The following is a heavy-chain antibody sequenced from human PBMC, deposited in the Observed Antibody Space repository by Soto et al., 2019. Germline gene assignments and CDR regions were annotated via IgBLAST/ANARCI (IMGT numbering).Heavy chain of an antibody. D-gene: IGHD6-19*01. V-gene: IGHV3-74*01. J-gene: IGHJ4*02. CDR1: GFTFSSCW. Sequence: GGSLRLSCAASGFTFSSCWMHWVRQAPGKGLVWVSRINSDGSSTSYADSVKGRFTISRDNAKNTLYLQMNSLRAEDTAVYYCARERYSSGWYPDYFDYWGQGTLVTVSS. CDR2: INSDGSST. CDR3: ARERYSSGWYPDYFDY.